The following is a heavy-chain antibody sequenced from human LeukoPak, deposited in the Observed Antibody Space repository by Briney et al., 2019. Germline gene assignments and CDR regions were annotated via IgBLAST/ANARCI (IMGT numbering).Heavy chain of an antibody. V-gene: IGHV3-21*01. D-gene: IGHD1-1*01. J-gene: IGHJ3*02. CDR3: ASLKIRRIGNAFDI. CDR2: ISSSSAYI. CDR1: GFSFITYN. Sequence: GGSLRLSCAASGFSFITYNMNWVRQAPGKGLEWVSSISSSSAYIYYADSVKGRFTISRDNAKESLFLQMNSLRPEDTALYYCASLKIRRIGNAFDIWGQGTMVTVSS.